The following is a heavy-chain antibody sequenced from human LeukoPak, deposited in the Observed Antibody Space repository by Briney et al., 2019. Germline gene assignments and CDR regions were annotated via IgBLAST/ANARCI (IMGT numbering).Heavy chain of an antibody. Sequence: PGGSLRLSCAASGFTFSTYWMSWVRQAPGKGLEWVANIKQDGSGKYYVDSVKGRFTISRDNAKNSLYLQMNSLRAEDTAVYYCATYFTNFWSGYYPSYWGQGTLVTVSS. CDR1: GFTFSTYW. J-gene: IGHJ4*02. V-gene: IGHV3-7*05. D-gene: IGHD3-3*01. CDR2: IKQDGSGK. CDR3: ATYFTNFWSGYYPSY.